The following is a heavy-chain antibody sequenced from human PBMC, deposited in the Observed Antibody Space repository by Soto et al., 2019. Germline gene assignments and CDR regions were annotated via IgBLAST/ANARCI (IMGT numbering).Heavy chain of an antibody. CDR2: ISGSGGST. V-gene: IGHV3-23*01. Sequence: GESLKISCAASGFTFSSYAMSWVRQAPGKGLEWVSAISGSGGSTYYADSVKGRFTISRDNSKNTLYLQMNSLRAEDTAVYYCAKDQPPHGYFDYWGQGTLVTVSS. CDR1: GFTFSSYA. CDR3: AKDQPPHGYFDY. J-gene: IGHJ4*02.